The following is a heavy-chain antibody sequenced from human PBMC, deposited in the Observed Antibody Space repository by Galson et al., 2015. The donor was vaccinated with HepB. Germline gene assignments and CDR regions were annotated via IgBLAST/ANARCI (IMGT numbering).Heavy chain of an antibody. Sequence: SLRLSCAASGFTFSNHAMAWVRQAPGKGLEWVSSISQDGVGTFYADSVEGRFTISRDNSKNTLFLQMNSLRVEDTAVYYCTRHTNDMGLPGLDYWYFDLWGRGTLVTVSS. CDR3: TRHTNDMGLPGLDYWYFDL. CDR1: GFTFSNHA. D-gene: IGHD2-8*01. V-gene: IGHV3-23*01. J-gene: IGHJ2*01. CDR2: ISQDGVGT.